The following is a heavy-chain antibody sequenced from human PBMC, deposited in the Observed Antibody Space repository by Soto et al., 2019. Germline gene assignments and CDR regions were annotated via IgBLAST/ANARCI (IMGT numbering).Heavy chain of an antibody. CDR1: GYTFIDY. V-gene: IGHV1-2*04. D-gene: IGHD4-17*01. J-gene: IGHJ4*02. Sequence: GASVKVSCKAAGYTFIDYMHWVRQAPGQGLEWMGWINPNSGGTNYAQKFQGWVTMTRDTSISTAYMELSRLRSDDTAVYYCATQRDYGEYDYWGQGTLVTVSS. CDR3: ATQRDYGEYDY. CDR2: INPNSGGT.